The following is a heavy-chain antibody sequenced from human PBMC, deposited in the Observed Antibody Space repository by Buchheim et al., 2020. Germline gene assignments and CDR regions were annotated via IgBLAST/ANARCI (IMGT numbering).Heavy chain of an antibody. CDR3: AKGGGSGWYGG. V-gene: IGHV3-23*01. CDR1: GFTFSSYA. CDR2: ISGSDYTT. D-gene: IGHD6-19*01. Sequence: EVQLLESGGGLVQPGGSLRLSCAASGFTFSSYAMSWVRQAPGKGPEWVSSISGSDYTTYYGDSVKGRFTISRDNAKNTLYFQMNSLRAEDTAVYYCAKGGGSGWYGGWGQGTL. J-gene: IGHJ4*02.